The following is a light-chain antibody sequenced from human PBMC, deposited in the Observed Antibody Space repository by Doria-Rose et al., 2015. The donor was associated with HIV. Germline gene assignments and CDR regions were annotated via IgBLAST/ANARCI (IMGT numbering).Light chain of an antibody. CDR1: QSFSSSY. Sequence: TQSPGTLYLSPGERDTLSCRASQSFSSSYLAWYQQKPGHAPSLLIYDGSARATGIPDRFSASGSGTDFTLTINRLEPEDFALYYCHQYGTSWTFGQGIKVEI. V-gene: IGKV3-20*01. J-gene: IGKJ1*01. CDR2: DGS. CDR3: HQYGTSWT.